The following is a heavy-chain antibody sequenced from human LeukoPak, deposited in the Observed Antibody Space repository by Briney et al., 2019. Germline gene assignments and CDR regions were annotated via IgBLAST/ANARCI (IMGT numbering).Heavy chain of an antibody. CDR2: ISGSGGST. D-gene: IGHD1-26*01. CDR3: AKGEWELPPLNWFDP. J-gene: IGHJ5*02. Sequence: GGSLRLSCAASGFTFSSYAMSWVRQAPGKGLKWVSAISGSGGSTYYADSVKGRFTISRDNSKNTLYLQMNSLRAEDTAVYYCAKGEWELPPLNWFDPWGQGTLVTVSS. CDR1: GFTFSSYA. V-gene: IGHV3-23*01.